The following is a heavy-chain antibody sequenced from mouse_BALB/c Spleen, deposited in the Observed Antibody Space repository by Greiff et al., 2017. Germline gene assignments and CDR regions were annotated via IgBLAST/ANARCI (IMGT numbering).Heavy chain of an antibody. CDR1: GFSLTGYG. CDR2: IWGDGST. V-gene: IGHV2-6-7*01. CDR3: ARENDYYGSSYYAMDY. Sequence: VQLQQSGPGLVAPSQSLSITCTVSGFSLTGYGVNWVRQPPGKGLEWLGMIWGDGSTDYNSALKSRLSISKDNSKSQVFLKMNSLQTDDTARYYCARENDYYGSSYYAMDYWGQGTSVTVSS. D-gene: IGHD1-1*01. J-gene: IGHJ4*01.